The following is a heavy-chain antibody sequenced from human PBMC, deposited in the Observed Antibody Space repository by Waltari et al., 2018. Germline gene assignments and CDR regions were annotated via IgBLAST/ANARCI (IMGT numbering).Heavy chain of an antibody. Sequence: EVQLVQSGAEVKKPGATVKISCKVSGYTFTDYYMPWVQQAPGKVLEWMGLVDPEDGETIYAEKFQGRVTITADTSTDTAYMELSSLRSEDTAVYYCATEVATTRGYYYYGMDVWGQGTTVTVSS. V-gene: IGHV1-69-2*01. J-gene: IGHJ6*02. CDR2: VDPEDGET. CDR1: GYTFTDYY. D-gene: IGHD2-21*02. CDR3: ATEVATTRGYYYYGMDV.